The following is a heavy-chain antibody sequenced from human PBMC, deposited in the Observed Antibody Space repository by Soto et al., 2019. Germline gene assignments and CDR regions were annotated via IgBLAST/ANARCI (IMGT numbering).Heavy chain of an antibody. CDR2: IIPIFGTA. D-gene: IGHD5-18*01. J-gene: IGHJ6*02. CDR1: GGTFSSYA. CDR3: ARDLVARVDTAPRAFRVRGRETGGMDV. V-gene: IGHV1-69*01. Sequence: QVQLVQSGAEVKKPGSSVKVSCKASGGTFSSYAISWVRQAPGQGLEWMGGIIPIFGTANYAQKFQGRVTITADESTSTAYMELSSLRSEDTAVYYCARDLVARVDTAPRAFRVRGRETGGMDVWGQGTTVTVSS.